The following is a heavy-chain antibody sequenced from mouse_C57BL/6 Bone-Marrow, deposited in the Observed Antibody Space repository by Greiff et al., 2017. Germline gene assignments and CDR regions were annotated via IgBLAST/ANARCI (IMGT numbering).Heavy chain of an antibody. Sequence: QVQLQQSGAELVKPGASVKLSCKASGYTFTEYTIHWVKQRSGQGLEWIGWFYPGSGSIKYNEKFKDKATLTADKSSSTVYMELSRLTSEDSAVYFWARHEAIYYDYDGGYAMDYWGQGTSVTVSS. CDR2: FYPGSGSI. CDR1: GYTFTEYT. J-gene: IGHJ4*01. V-gene: IGHV1-62-2*01. D-gene: IGHD2-4*01. CDR3: ARHEAIYYDYDGGYAMDY.